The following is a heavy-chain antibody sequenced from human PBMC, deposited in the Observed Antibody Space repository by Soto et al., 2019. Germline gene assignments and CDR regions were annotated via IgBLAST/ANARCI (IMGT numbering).Heavy chain of an antibody. CDR1: GGTFSGNA. Sequence: QMQLVQSGTEVKKPGSSVRVSCKASGGTFSGNAITWVRQAPGQGLEWMGGIIPVFHRPKYAQKFQGRLTITADASTTTAYMELSSLRPEDTASYCCARDESSGGYWGPLDYWGQGTLVAVSS. D-gene: IGHD1-26*01. J-gene: IGHJ4*02. CDR2: IIPVFHRP. CDR3: ARDESSGGYWGPLDY. V-gene: IGHV1-69*01.